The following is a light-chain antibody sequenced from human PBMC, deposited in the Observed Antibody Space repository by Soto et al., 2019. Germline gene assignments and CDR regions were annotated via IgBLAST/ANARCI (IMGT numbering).Light chain of an antibody. J-gene: IGKJ2*01. CDR3: QQLNNWPRDPMYT. CDR2: GAS. CDR1: QSVSSN. Sequence: VVMTQSPATLSVSPGERATLSCRASQSVSSNLAWYQQRPGQAPRLLIYGASTRATGIPARFSGSGSGTEFTLTISSLQSEDFAVYYCQQLNNWPRDPMYTFGQGTKVEIK. V-gene: IGKV3-15*01.